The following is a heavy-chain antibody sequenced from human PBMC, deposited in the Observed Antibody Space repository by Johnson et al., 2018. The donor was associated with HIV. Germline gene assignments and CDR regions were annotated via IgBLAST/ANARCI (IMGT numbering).Heavy chain of an antibody. D-gene: IGHD5-24*01. CDR3: ARAMRWPNSFDI. J-gene: IGHJ3*02. V-gene: IGHV3-11*04. CDR2: ISGGASTI. CDR1: GFTFSDYY. Sequence: QVQLVESGGGLVNPGGSLRLSCAASGFTFSDYYMTWIRQAPGKGLEWVSYISGGASTISYADSVKGRFTISRDNSKNELYLQMNSLRDEDTAVYYWARAMRWPNSFDIRGQGTMVTVSS.